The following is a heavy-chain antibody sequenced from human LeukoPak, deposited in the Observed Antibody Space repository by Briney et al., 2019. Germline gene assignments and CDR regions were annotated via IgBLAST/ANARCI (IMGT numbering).Heavy chain of an antibody. CDR1: GFTFRRYA. Sequence: GGSLRLSCAASGFTFRRYAMSWVRQAPGKGLEWVSAISGSCVITYYAHSVKRRFTISRHNSKNTLYLQINSLRAEDTAVYYCAKDRDYYFWSGYCHFDFWGQGTLVTVSS. CDR2: ISGSCVIT. D-gene: IGHD3-3*01. V-gene: IGHV3-23*01. CDR3: AKDRDYYFWSGYCHFDF. J-gene: IGHJ4*02.